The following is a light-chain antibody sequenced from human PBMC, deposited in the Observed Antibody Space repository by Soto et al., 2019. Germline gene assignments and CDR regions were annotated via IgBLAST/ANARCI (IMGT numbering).Light chain of an antibody. CDR2: GGS. CDR3: QQYYSSFWT. J-gene: IGKJ1*01. CDR1: QRVSSIY. Sequence: EIVLTQSPGTLSLSPGERANHSCRASQRVSSIYLAWYQQKPGQAPRLLIYGGSNRATGIPDRFSGSGSGTDFTLTISRLEPEDFAVYYCQQYYSSFWTFGQGTKVDIK. V-gene: IGKV3-20*01.